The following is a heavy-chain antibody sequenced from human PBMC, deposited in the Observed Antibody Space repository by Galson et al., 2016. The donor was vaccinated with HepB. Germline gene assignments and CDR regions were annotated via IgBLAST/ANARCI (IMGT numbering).Heavy chain of an antibody. Sequence: ETLSLTCAVYGGSFSGYYWQWIRQPPGKGLEWIAEIDHSGDSSYNPSLESRVTISVDSSKAQIFLKLRSVTAADTAVYYCATFKPSPAWSQGTLVTVAS. CDR1: GGSFSGYY. CDR3: ATFKPSPA. V-gene: IGHV4-34*01. J-gene: IGHJ5*02. CDR2: IDHSGDS.